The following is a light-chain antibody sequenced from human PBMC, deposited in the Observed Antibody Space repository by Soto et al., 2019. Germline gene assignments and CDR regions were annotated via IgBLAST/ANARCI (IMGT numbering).Light chain of an antibody. CDR3: NSYVGGNNWV. CDR1: SSDVGFYNY. V-gene: IGLV2-8*01. J-gene: IGLJ3*02. Sequence: QSSLTQPPSASGSPGQSVTISCTGTSSDVGFYNYVSWYQQHPGKAPKLVIYEVTQRPSGVSDRFSGSKSGNTASLTVSGLQAEDEADYYCNSYVGGNNWVFGGGTKVTVL. CDR2: EVT.